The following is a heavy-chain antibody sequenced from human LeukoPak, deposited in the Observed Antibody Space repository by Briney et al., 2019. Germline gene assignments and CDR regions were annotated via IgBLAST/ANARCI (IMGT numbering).Heavy chain of an antibody. V-gene: IGHV1-18*01. CDR1: GYIFTNYG. CDR2: ISVYNGNT. Sequence: GASVKVSCKASGYIFTNYGISWVRQAPGQGLEWMGWISVYNGNTNYAQKLQGRVTMTTDTSASTAYMELRSLRSDDTAVYYCARRGDPDYGGKVSLDWGQGTLVTVSS. D-gene: IGHD4-23*01. CDR3: ARRGDPDYGGKVSLD. J-gene: IGHJ4*02.